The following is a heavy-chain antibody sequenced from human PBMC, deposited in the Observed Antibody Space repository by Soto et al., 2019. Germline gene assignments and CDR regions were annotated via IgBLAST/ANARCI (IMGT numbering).Heavy chain of an antibody. D-gene: IGHD6-19*01. CDR2: ISYDGSNK. Sequence: VQLLESGGGLVQPGRSLRLSCAASGFTFSSYGMHWVRQAPGKGLEWVAVISYDGSNKYYADSVKGRFTISRDNSKNTLYLQMNSLRAEDTAVYYCAKDPNSSGWLYNWFDPWGQGTLVTVSS. V-gene: IGHV3-30*18. CDR1: GFTFSSYG. CDR3: AKDPNSSGWLYNWFDP. J-gene: IGHJ5*02.